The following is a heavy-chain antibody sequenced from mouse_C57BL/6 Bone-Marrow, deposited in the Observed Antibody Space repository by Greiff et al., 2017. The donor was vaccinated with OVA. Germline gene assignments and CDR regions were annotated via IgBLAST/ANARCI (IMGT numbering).Heavy chain of an antibody. J-gene: IGHJ1*03. CDR3: ARYYYGYDGSYWYFDV. D-gene: IGHD2-2*01. V-gene: IGHV1-63*01. CDR2: IYPGGGYT. CDR1: GYTFTNYW. Sequence: QVQLQQSGAELVRPGTSVKMSCKASGYTFTNYWIGWAKQRPGHGLEWIGDIYPGGGYTNYNEKFKGKATLTADKSSSTAYMQFSSLTSEDSAIYYCARYYYGYDGSYWYFDVWGTGTTVTVSS.